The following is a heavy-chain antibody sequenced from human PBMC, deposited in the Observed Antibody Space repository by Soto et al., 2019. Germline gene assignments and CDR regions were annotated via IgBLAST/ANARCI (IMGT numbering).Heavy chain of an antibody. J-gene: IGHJ4*02. CDR2: IYYSGST. Sequence: PSETLSLTCTVSGGSISSSSYYWGWIRQPPGKGLEWIGSIYYSGSTHYNPSLKSRVTISVDTSKNQFSLKLSSVTAADTAVYYCARLPALIAAAGTVLDYWGQGTLVTVSS. CDR3: ARLPALIAAAGTVLDY. D-gene: IGHD6-13*01. CDR1: GGSISSSSYY. V-gene: IGHV4-39*01.